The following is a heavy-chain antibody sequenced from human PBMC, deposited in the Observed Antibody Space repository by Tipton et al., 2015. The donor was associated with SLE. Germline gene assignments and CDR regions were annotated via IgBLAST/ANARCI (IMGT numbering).Heavy chain of an antibody. D-gene: IGHD4/OR15-4a*01. CDR3: ARRCAKGLGY. V-gene: IGHV4-34*01. Sequence: TLSLTCAFYGGSFSVDYWTWIRQPPGRGLEWIGEINHSGSTTYNPSLKSRVTISVDTSKNQFSLKSRSVTAAGAAVYYCARRCAKGLGYWGQGTLVTVSS. CDR2: INHSGST. CDR1: GGSFSVDY. J-gene: IGHJ4*02.